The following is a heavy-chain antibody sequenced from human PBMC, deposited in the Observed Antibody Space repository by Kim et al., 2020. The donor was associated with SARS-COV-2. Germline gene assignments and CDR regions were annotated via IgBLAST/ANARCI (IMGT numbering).Heavy chain of an antibody. D-gene: IGHD3-22*01. J-gene: IGHJ6*02. V-gene: IGHV1-46*01. CDR1: GYTFTRNY. CDR2: INPSGGST. Sequence: ASVKVSCKASGYTFTRNYIHWLRQAPGQGLEWMGIINPSGGSTSYAQNFQGRVTMTRDTSTSTVYMELSSLRSEDTAVYYCARDLSKYYYDSSGYYYGMDVWGQGTTVTVSS. CDR3: ARDLSKYYYDSSGYYYGMDV.